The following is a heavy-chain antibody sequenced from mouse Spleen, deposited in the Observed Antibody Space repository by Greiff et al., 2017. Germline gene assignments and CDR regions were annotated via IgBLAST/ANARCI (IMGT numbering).Heavy chain of an antibody. V-gene: IGHV5-17*01. CDR3: AKKLGRPLAMDY. CDR2: ISSGSSTI. D-gene: IGHD4-1*01. Sequence: EVMLVESGGGLVKPGGSLKLSCAASGFTFSDYGMHWVRQAPEKGLEWVAYISSGSSTIYYADTVKGRFTISRDNAKNTLFLQMTSLRSEDTAMYYCAKKLGRPLAMDYWGQGTSVTVSS. CDR1: GFTFSDYG. J-gene: IGHJ4*01.